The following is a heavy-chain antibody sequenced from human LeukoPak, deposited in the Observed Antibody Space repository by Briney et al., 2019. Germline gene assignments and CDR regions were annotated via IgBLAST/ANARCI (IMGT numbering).Heavy chain of an antibody. CDR3: ARGGSRHDFWSGYYSSWFDP. CDR1: GGSFSGYY. CDR2: INHSGST. Sequence: KPSETLSLTCAVYGGSFSGYYWSWIRQPPGKGLEWIGEINHSGSTNYNPSLKSRVTISVDTSKNQFSLKLSSVTAADTAVYYCARGGSRHDFWSGYYSSWFDPWGQGTLVTVSS. D-gene: IGHD3-3*01. V-gene: IGHV4-34*01. J-gene: IGHJ5*02.